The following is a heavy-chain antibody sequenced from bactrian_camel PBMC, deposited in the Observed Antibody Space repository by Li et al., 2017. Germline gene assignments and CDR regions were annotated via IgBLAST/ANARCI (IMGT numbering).Heavy chain of an antibody. J-gene: IGHJ4*01. CDR2: ISTNGAT. V-gene: IGHV3S55*01. Sequence: HVQLVESGGGSVQAGGSLRLSCSASGLAFDESDMGWYRQAPECELVSSISTNGATYYADTVKGRFTISRDDAKNSVDLQMNSLKPDDTAVYYCAATGQMLSVAGCRTQGTQVTVS. CDR1: GLAFDESD. D-gene: IGHD1*01.